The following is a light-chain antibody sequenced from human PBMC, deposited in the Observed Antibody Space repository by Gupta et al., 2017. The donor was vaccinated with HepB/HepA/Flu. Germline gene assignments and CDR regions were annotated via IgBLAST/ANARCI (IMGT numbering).Light chain of an antibody. CDR2: GAS. J-gene: IGKJ1*01. V-gene: IGKV3-20*01. Sequence: IVLTQSPGTLSLSPGDTATLSCRASQSVSSNYLAWYQQKPGQAPRLLIYGASSRATGIPDRFSGSGCETEFALTISRREPEDFAVYYCQQEGNSPGTFGQGTEVEIE. CDR3: QQEGNSPGT. CDR1: QSVSSNY.